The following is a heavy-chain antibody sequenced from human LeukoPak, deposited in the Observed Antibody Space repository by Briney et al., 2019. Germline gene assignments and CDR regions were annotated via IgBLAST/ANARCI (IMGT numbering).Heavy chain of an antibody. CDR1: GFIFSRYS. J-gene: IGHJ5*02. CDR3: AGDGDRGFYCSVTRCFIRFEP. Sequence: GGSLRLFCAASGFIFSRYSMNWVRQAPGKGLVWVTSISSSSSYIYYADSVKGRFTISRDNAKNSLYLQMNCLRAEDTAVYYCAGDGDRGFYCSVTRCFIRFEPWGQGTQVTVSS. CDR2: ISSSSSYI. D-gene: IGHD2-2*01. V-gene: IGHV3-21*01.